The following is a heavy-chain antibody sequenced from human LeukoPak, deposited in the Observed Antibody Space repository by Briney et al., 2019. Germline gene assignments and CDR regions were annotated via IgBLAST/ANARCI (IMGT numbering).Heavy chain of an antibody. V-gene: IGHV4-59*01. Sequence: ASETLSLTCTVSGGSISSYYWSWIRQPPGKGLEWIGYIYYSGSTNYNPPLKSRVTISVDTSKNQFSLKLSSVTAADTAVYYCARVVQRSGYYSFFYYYYMDVWGKGTTVTVSS. J-gene: IGHJ6*03. CDR3: ARVVQRSGYYSFFYYYYMDV. D-gene: IGHD3-3*01. CDR2: IYYSGST. CDR1: GGSISSYY.